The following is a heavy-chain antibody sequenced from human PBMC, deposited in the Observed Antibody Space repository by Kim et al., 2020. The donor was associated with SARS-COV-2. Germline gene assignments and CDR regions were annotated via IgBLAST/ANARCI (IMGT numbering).Heavy chain of an antibody. Sequence: SGPTLVKPTQTLTLTCTFSGFSLSTSGVGVGWIRQPPGKALEWLALIYWDDDKRYSPSLKSRLTITKDTSKNQVVLTMTNMDPVDTATYYCAHFGLGVWQQRELAFDYWGQGTLVTVSS. CDR2: IYWDDDK. V-gene: IGHV2-5*02. CDR3: AHFGLGVWQQRELAFDY. D-gene: IGHD6-13*01. J-gene: IGHJ4*02. CDR1: GFSLSTSGVG.